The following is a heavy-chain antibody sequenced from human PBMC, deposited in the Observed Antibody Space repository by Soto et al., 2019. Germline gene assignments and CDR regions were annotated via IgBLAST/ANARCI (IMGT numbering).Heavy chain of an antibody. CDR1: GFSLSTSGVG. CDR3: AHETYYDILTGYYRSLYAFDS. CDR2: IYWDDDK. Sequence: SGPTLVNPTQTLTLTCTFSGFSLSTSGVGVGWIRQPPGKALEWLALIYWDDDKRYSPSPKSRLTITKDTSKNQVVLTMTNMDPVDTATYYCAHETYYDILTGYYRSLYAFDSWGQGTMVTVS. J-gene: IGHJ3*02. D-gene: IGHD3-9*01. V-gene: IGHV2-5*02.